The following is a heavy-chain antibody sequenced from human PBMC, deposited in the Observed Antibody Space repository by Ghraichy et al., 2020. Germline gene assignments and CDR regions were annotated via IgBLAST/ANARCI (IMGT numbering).Heavy chain of an antibody. Sequence: ASVKVSCKASGHTFTSYDINWVRQTTGQGLEWMGWMNPNSGNTGYAQKFQGRITMTRNTSISTAYMELSSLRSEDTAVYYCARVSSVPAYSPDSSPYYYVNWWDPWGQGTLVTVSS. CDR2: MNPNSGNT. CDR3: ARVSSVPAYSPDSSPYYYVNWWDP. J-gene: IGHJ5*02. V-gene: IGHV1-8*01. D-gene: IGHD3-22*01. CDR1: GHTFTSYD.